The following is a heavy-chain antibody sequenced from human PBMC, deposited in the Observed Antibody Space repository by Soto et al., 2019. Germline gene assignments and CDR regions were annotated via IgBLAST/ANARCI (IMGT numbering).Heavy chain of an antibody. CDR3: GRAPDNKYGMDV. D-gene: IGHD2-15*01. CDR1: GSAFVAFA. J-gene: IGHJ6*02. V-gene: IGHV3-43*01. CDR2: VRWDGDFT. Sequence: PGGSLRLPCEDYGSAFVAFALDPDPQAPGQELKAVSLVRWDGDFTYYADFVMARFTMYRAHDKSTLSLQMNRLGHEDTALYYCGRAPDNKYGMDVWRQGTTGT.